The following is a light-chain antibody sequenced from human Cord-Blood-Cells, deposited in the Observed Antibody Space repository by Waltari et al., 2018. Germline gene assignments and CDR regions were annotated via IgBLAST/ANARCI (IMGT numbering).Light chain of an antibody. CDR3: CSYAGSSTLV. CDR1: SSDVGSYNL. CDR2: EVS. J-gene: IGLJ2*01. V-gene: IGLV2-23*02. Sequence: QSALTQPASLSGSPGTSITISCPGTSSDVGSYNLVSWYQQHPGKAPKLLIYEVSKRPSGVSNRFSGSKSGNTASLTISGLQAEDEADYYCCSYAGSSTLVFGGGTKLTVL.